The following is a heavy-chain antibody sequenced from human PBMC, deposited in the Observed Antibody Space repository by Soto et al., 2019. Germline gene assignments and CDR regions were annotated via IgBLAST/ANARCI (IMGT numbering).Heavy chain of an antibody. CDR1: GGTFSSYT. CDR3: ARGLRWAVTIGPDMGV. CDR2: IIPILGIA. J-gene: IGHJ6*02. Sequence: QVQLVQSGAEVKKPGSSVKVSCKASGGTFSSYTISWVRQAPGQGLEWMGRIIPILGIANYAQKFQGRVTSTADKSTSTAYMELSSLRSEDKAVYYCARGLRWAVTIGPDMGVWGQGTTVTVSS. D-gene: IGHD4-17*01. V-gene: IGHV1-69*02.